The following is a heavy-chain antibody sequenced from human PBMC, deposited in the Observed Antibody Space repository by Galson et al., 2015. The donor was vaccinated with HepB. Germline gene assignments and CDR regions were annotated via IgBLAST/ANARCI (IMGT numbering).Heavy chain of an antibody. CDR1: GYTFTSYA. J-gene: IGHJ6*02. Sequence: SVKVSCKASGYTFTSYAMNWVRQAPGQGLEWMGWIKTNTGNPTYAQGFTGRFVFSLDTSVSTAYLQISSLKAEDTAVYYCATSSRSVVVGGTIYYYAMDVWGQGTTVTVSS. CDR2: IKTNTGNP. CDR3: ATSSRSVVVGGTIYYYAMDV. V-gene: IGHV7-4-1*02. D-gene: IGHD2-15*01.